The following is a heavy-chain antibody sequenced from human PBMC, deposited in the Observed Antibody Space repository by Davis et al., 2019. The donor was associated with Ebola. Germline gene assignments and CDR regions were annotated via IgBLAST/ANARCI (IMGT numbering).Heavy chain of an antibody. CDR2: ISYDGSNK. CDR3: AKGGVLYHFDI. V-gene: IGHV3-30*18. J-gene: IGHJ3*02. CDR1: GFTFSSYG. D-gene: IGHD2-8*01. Sequence: GESLKISCAASGFTFSSYGMHWVRQAQGKGLEWAAGISYDGSNKYYADAVKGRFTISRDNSKNTLYLQMNSLRAEDTAVYYCAKGGVLYHFDIWGQGTMVTVSS.